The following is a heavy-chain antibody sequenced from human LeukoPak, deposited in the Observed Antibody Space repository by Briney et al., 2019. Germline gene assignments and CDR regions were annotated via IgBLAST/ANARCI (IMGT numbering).Heavy chain of an antibody. D-gene: IGHD3-22*01. Sequence: GGSLRLSCAASGFTFSSYSMNWVRQAPGKGLEWVSSISSSSSYIYYADSVKGRFTISRDNAKNSLYLQVNSLRAEDTAVYYCAREIGPHYYDSTPDAFDIWGQGTMVTVSS. V-gene: IGHV3-21*01. CDR3: AREIGPHYYDSTPDAFDI. CDR2: ISSSSSYI. CDR1: GFTFSSYS. J-gene: IGHJ3*02.